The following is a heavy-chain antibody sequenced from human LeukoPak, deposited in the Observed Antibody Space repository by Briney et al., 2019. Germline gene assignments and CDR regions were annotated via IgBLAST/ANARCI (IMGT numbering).Heavy chain of an antibody. Sequence: PGGSLRLSCAASGFTVGSNYMTWVRQAPGKGLEWVSLIYSAGGTYYTDSVKGRFTISRHSSKNTLYLQMNSLRGEDTAVYYCARFLGRITISGVVPYGMDVCGQGTTVTVSS. CDR2: IYSAGGT. J-gene: IGHJ6*02. CDR3: ARFLGRITISGVVPYGMDV. V-gene: IGHV3-53*04. D-gene: IGHD3-3*01. CDR1: GFTVGSNY.